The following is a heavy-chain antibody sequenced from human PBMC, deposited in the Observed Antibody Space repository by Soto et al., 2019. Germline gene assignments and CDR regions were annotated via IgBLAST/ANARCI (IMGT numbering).Heavy chain of an antibody. CDR3: ARAEYYGSGSYYPDYFDY. CDR2: IYYSGST. V-gene: IGHV4-30-4*01. CDR1: GGSISSGDYY. Sequence: SETLSLTCTVSGGSISSGDYYWSWIRQPPGKGLEWIGYIYYSGSTYYNPSLKSRVTISVDTSKNQFSLKLSSVTAADTAVYYCARAEYYGSGSYYPDYFDYWGQGTLVTVS. J-gene: IGHJ4*02. D-gene: IGHD3-10*01.